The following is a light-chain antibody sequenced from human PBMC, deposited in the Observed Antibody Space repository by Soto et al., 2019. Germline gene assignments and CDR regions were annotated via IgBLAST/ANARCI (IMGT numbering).Light chain of an antibody. CDR2: SDN. CDR1: RSNIGSNT. V-gene: IGLV1-44*01. Sequence: QSVLTQPPSASGTPGQRVAISCSGSRSNIGSNTVSWYQQLPGTAPKLLIYSDNLRSSGVPDRFSGSQSGTSASLAISGLQSEDEADYYCAVWDNGLDGWVFGGGTKVTVL. J-gene: IGLJ3*02. CDR3: AVWDNGLDGWV.